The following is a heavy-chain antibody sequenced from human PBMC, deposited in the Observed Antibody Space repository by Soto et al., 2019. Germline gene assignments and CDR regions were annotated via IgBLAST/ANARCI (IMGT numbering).Heavy chain of an antibody. J-gene: IGHJ6*02. CDR3: ARDQSGYRADYGLDV. Sequence: PSETLSLTCTVSGGSITSGDHYWNWIRQPPGKGLEWIGYIYYNGRTYYNPSLKSRVSISVDTPKNQFSLKLSSLTAADTAVYYCARDQSGYRADYGLDVWGHGTTVTVPS. D-gene: IGHD3-3*01. CDR1: GGSITSGDHY. CDR2: IYYNGRT. V-gene: IGHV4-30-4*01.